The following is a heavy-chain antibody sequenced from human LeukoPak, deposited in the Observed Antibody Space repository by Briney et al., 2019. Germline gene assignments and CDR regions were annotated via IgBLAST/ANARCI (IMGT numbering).Heavy chain of an antibody. J-gene: IGHJ6*03. Sequence: GASVKVSCKASGGTFSSYAISWVRQAPGQGLEWMGGIIPIFGTANYAQKFQGRVTITADESTSTAYMELSSLRSEDTAVYYCASRWGYGSGPPHYYYYMDVWGKGTTVTISS. D-gene: IGHD3-10*01. CDR1: GGTFSSYA. CDR2: IIPIFGTA. CDR3: ASRWGYGSGPPHYYYYMDV. V-gene: IGHV1-69*13.